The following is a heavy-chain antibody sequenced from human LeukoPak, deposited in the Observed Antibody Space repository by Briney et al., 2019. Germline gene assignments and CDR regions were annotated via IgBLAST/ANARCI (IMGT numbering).Heavy chain of an antibody. CDR2: IYYNGNT. D-gene: IGHD3-3*01. CDR1: GGSVSSVNHY. CDR3: ARGTRFYYYGMDV. Sequence: PSETLSLTCTVSGGSVSSVNHYWTWIRQPPGQGLEWIAYIYYNGNTNYNPSLKSRVTISVDTSKNQFSLKLSSVTAADTAVYYCARGTRFYYYGMDVWGQGTTVTVSS. V-gene: IGHV4-61*01. J-gene: IGHJ6*02.